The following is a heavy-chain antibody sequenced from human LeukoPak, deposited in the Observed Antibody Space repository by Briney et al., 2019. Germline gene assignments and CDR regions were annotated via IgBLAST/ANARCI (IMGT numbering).Heavy chain of an antibody. CDR1: EFTFSSCW. CDR2: IKQDGGQI. J-gene: IGHJ4*02. Sequence: PGGSLRLSCAASEFTFSSCWMSWVRQAPGKGLEWVANIKQDGGQIYYLESVKGRFTVSRDNAKNSLYLQMNSLRAEDTAVYYCTRDGVWGQGTLVTVSS. CDR3: TRDGV. D-gene: IGHD3-3*01. V-gene: IGHV3-7*01.